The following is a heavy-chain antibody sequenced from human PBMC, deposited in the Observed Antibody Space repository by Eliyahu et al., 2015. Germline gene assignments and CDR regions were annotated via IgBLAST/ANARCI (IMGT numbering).Heavy chain of an antibody. CDR1: XYXFPSHG. CDR3: TRVSTMEDWGLFDF. CDR2: IXANNGKT. J-gene: IGHJ3*01. V-gene: IGHV1-18*04. Sequence: QVQLVQSGVEVKKPGXSVKVSCKASXYXFPSHGISWVRQAPGQGLEWMGWIXANNGKTIYAQKFQGRVTIFTDAPTSTVFMELRTLRSDDTAVYYCTRVSTMEDWGLFDFWGQGTMVTVS. D-gene: IGHD5/OR15-5a*01.